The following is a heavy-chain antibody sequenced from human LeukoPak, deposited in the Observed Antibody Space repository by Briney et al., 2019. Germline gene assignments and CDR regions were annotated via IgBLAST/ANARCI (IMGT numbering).Heavy chain of an antibody. CDR3: LTGDDFWTGYGAY. V-gene: IGHV1-2*02. J-gene: IGHJ4*02. D-gene: IGHD3/OR15-3a*01. Sequence: SVKVSCKASGYTFTGYYMHWVRQAPGQGLEWMGWINPNSGGTNYAQKFQGRVTMTRDTSISTAYMELSRLRSDDTAVYYCLTGDDFWTGYGAYWGQGTLVTVSS. CDR2: INPNSGGT. CDR1: GYTFTGYY.